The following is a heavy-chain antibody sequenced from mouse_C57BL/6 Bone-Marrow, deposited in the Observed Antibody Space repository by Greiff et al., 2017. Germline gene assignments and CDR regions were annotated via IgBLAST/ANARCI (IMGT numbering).Heavy chain of an antibody. V-gene: IGHV5-6*01. CDR1: GFTFSSCG. J-gene: IGHJ3*01. CDR3: ARPDYGSPY. D-gene: IGHD1-1*01. Sequence: EVMLVESGGDLVKPGGSLTLSCAASGFTFSSCGMSWVRQTPDTKLEWVATISSGGSYTYYPDSVKGRFTISRDNAKNTLYLQMSSLKTEDTAMYYCARPDYGSPYWGQGTLVTVSA. CDR2: ISSGGSYT.